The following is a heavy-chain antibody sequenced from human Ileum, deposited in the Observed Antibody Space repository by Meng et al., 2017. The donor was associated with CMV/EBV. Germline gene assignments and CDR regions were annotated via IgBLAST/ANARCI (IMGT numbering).Heavy chain of an antibody. V-gene: IGHV3-21*01. CDR1: GFSFSTYT. CDR3: ARRGTYRNGYFFFDY. J-gene: IGHJ4*02. CDR2: ITKSSSYK. Sequence: GESLKISCTASGFSFSTYTMDWVRQAPGKGLEWVSSITKSSSYKYYADSVKGRFTISRDNAKNSLYLQVNSLRVEDTAVYYCARRGTYRNGYFFFDYWSQGTLVTVSS. D-gene: IGHD3-22*01.